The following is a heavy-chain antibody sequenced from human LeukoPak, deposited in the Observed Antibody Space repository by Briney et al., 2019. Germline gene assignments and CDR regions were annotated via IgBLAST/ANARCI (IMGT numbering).Heavy chain of an antibody. CDR3: AMAHCGGDCHSPDY. Sequence: PGGSLRLSCVVSGFTFSSYSMNWVRQAPGKGLEWVSYISSSSDTIYYADSVKGRFTISRDNARNSLYLQMNSLRDEDTAVYYCAMAHCGGDCHSPDYWGQGTLVTVSS. CDR1: GFTFSSYS. CDR2: ISSSSDTI. D-gene: IGHD2-21*02. J-gene: IGHJ4*02. V-gene: IGHV3-48*02.